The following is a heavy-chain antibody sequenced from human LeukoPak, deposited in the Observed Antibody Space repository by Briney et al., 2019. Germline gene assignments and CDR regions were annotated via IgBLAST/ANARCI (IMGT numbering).Heavy chain of an antibody. CDR1: GFTFSDYY. D-gene: IGHD3-10*01. J-gene: IGHJ4*02. CDR3: ARDTYYYGSGSYYFDY. CDR2: ISSSSSYT. Sequence: SGGSLRLSCAASGFTFSDYYMSWIRQAPGKGLEWVSYISSSSSYTNYADSVKGRFTISRDNAKNSLYLQMNSLRAEDTAVYYCARDTYYYGSGSYYFDYWGQGTLVTVSS. V-gene: IGHV3-11*06.